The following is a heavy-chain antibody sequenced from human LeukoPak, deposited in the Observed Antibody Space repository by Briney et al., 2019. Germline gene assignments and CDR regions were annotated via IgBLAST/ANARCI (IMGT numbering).Heavy chain of an antibody. Sequence: GESLKISCKGSGYSFTSYWSGWVRQMPGKGLEWMGIIYPGDSDTRYSPSFQGQVTISADKSISTAYLQWSSLKASDTAMYYCARLHYDSSGYYPNWFDPWGQGTLVTVSS. V-gene: IGHV5-51*01. D-gene: IGHD3-22*01. CDR2: IYPGDSDT. CDR3: ARLHYDSSGYYPNWFDP. CDR1: GYSFTSYW. J-gene: IGHJ5*02.